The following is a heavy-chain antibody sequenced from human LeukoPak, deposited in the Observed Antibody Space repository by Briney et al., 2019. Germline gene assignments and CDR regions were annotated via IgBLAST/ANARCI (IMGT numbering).Heavy chain of an antibody. CDR1: GYTFTGYY. D-gene: IGHD3-22*01. CDR2: ISPNSGGT. Sequence: ASVKVSCKASGYTFTGYYMHWVRQAPGQGLEWMGWISPNSGGTNYAQKFQGRVTMTRDTSISTAYMELSRLRSDDTAVYYCARDLRYYDSDDYWGQGTLVTVSS. J-gene: IGHJ4*02. CDR3: ARDLRYYDSDDY. V-gene: IGHV1-2*02.